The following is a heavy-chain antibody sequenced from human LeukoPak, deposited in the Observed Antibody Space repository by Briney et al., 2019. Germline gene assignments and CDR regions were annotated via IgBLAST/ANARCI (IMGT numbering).Heavy chain of an antibody. CDR1: GYTFTGYY. V-gene: IGHV1-2*02. Sequence: AASVKVSCKASGYTFTGYYMHWVRQAPGQGLEWMGWINPNSDGTNYAQKFQGRVTMTRDTSISTAYMELSRLRSDDTAVYYCAKSGRAPAALFDYWGQGTLVTVSS. CDR2: INPNSDGT. D-gene: IGHD2-2*01. J-gene: IGHJ4*02. CDR3: AKSGRAPAALFDY.